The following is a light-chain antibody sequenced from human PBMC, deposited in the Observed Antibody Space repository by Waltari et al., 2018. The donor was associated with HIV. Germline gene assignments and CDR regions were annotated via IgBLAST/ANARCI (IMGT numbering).Light chain of an antibody. CDR3: CSYAGSRV. J-gene: IGLJ3*02. CDR2: EVS. Sequence: QSALTQPRSLSGSPGQSITISCTGTSSDVGSYNLVSWYQQHPGKAPKLMIYEVSKRPSGVSNPFSGSKSGNTASRTISGLQAEDEADYYCCSYAGSRVFGGGTKLTVL. V-gene: IGLV2-23*02. CDR1: SSDVGSYNL.